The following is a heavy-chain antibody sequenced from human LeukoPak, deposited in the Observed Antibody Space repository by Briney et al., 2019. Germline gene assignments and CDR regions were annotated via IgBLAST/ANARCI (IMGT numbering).Heavy chain of an antibody. CDR1: GASITSDY. V-gene: IGHV4-4*09. CDR2: IYSSETT. CDR3: ARHFLYCGGACPYYYMDV. D-gene: IGHD2-21*02. J-gene: IGHJ6*03. Sequence: SETLSLTCSVSGASITSDYWSWIRQPPGKGLEWIGNIYSSETTKYNPSLRSRATISGDTSKNQFSLKLSSVTAADTAVYYCARHFLYCGGACPYYYMDVWGKGTTVTVSS.